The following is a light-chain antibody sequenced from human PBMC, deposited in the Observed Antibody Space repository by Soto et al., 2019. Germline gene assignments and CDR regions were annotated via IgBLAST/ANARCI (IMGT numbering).Light chain of an antibody. V-gene: IGKV3-20*01. CDR3: QQCGGSPYT. CDR2: GAS. J-gene: IGKJ2*01. CDR1: QSISSSY. Sequence: EIVLTQSPGTLSLSPGERATLSCRASQSISSSYLAWYQQKPGQAPRLLIYGASSRATGIPDRFSGSGSGTDFTLTISRLEPEDFAVYYCQQCGGSPYTFGQGSKLEIK.